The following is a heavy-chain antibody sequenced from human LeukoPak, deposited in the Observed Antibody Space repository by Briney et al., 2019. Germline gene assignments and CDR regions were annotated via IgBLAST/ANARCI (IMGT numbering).Heavy chain of an antibody. D-gene: IGHD3-22*01. CDR1: GGTFSSYA. J-gene: IGHJ5*02. V-gene: IGHV1-69*13. CDR3: ARDPGPTQDYYDSSGYPLINWFDP. CDR2: IIPIFGIA. Sequence: SVKVSCKASGGTFSSYAISWVRQAPGQGLEWMGGIIPIFGIANYAQKFQGRVTITADESTSTVYMELSSLRSEDTAVYYCARDPGPTQDYYDSSGYPLINWFDPWGQGTLVTVSS.